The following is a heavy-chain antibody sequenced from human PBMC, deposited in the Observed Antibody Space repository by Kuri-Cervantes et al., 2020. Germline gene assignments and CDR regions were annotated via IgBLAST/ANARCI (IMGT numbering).Heavy chain of an antibody. CDR2: IRSKANSYAT. D-gene: IGHD6-13*01. CDR1: GFTFSRYD. CDR3: AKSIVGADSSWYLGFDY. J-gene: IGHJ4*02. Sequence: GGSLRLSCAASGFTFSRYDMHWVRQASGKGLEWVGRIRSKANSYATAYAASVKGRFTISRDDSKNTLYLQMNSLRAEDTAVYYCAKSIVGADSSWYLGFDYWGQGTLVTVSS. V-gene: IGHV3-73*01.